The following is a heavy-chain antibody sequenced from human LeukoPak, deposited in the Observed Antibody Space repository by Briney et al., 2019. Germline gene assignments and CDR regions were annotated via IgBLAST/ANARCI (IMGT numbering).Heavy chain of an antibody. V-gene: IGHV3-23*01. CDR3: AKGDGYNSAFDI. Sequence: PGGSLRLPCAASGLTFSRYAMSWVRQAPGKGLEWVSGISGGGDTTHHTDSVKGRFTIARDNSNDTLYLQMNGLRVEDTAVYYCAKGDGYNSAFDIWGQGTMVTVSS. CDR2: ISGGGDTT. D-gene: IGHD5-24*01. J-gene: IGHJ3*02. CDR1: GLTFSRYA.